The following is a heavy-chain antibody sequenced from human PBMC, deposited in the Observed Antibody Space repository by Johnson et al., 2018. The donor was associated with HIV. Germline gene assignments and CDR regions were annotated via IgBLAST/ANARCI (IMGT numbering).Heavy chain of an antibody. D-gene: IGHD2-15*01. V-gene: IGHV3-33*03. Sequence: VQLVESGGGVVQPGRSLRLSCAASGFTFSSYGMHWVRQAPGKGLEWVAVIWYDGSNKYYADSVKGRFTISRDNAKNAVYLQMNSLRVEDTALYYCAKARSWPYPYDAFDVWGQGTVVTVSS. CDR3: AKARSWPYPYDAFDV. CDR2: IWYDGSNK. CDR1: GFTFSSYG. J-gene: IGHJ3*01.